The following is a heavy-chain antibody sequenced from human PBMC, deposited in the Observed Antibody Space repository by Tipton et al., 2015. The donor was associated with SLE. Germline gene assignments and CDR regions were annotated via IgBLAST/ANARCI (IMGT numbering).Heavy chain of an antibody. CDR2: ISGDGINT. V-gene: IGHV3-74*01. CDR1: GFTFSNYW. Sequence: GSLRLSCLGSGFTFSNYWIHWVRQAPGKGLVRVSRISGDGINTDYADSVKGRFTIYRDNAKSTVFLQMNSLRAEDTAVYYCARDRGDGYNYVRRPDDCAFDIWGQGTMATVSS. D-gene: IGHD5-24*01. CDR3: ARDRGDGYNYVRRPDDCAFDI. J-gene: IGHJ3*02.